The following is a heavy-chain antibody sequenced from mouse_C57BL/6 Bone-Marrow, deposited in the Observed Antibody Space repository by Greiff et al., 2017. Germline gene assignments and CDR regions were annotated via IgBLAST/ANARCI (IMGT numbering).Heavy chain of an antibody. J-gene: IGHJ2*01. V-gene: IGHV1-81*01. CDR1: GYTFTSYG. Sequence: LQESGAELARPGASVKLSCKASGYTFTSYGISWVKQRPGQGLEWIGEIYPRSGNTYYNEKFKGKATLTADKSSSTAYMELRSLTSEDSAVYFCARGPYDYDPFDYWGKGTTLTVSS. CDR3: ARGPYDYDPFDY. D-gene: IGHD2-4*01. CDR2: IYPRSGNT.